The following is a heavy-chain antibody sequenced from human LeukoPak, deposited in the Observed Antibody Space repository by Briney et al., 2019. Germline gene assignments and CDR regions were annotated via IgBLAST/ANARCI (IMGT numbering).Heavy chain of an antibody. CDR3: ARANILTGYYHFDY. CDR2: IYYSGST. V-gene: IGHV4-30-4*01. J-gene: IGHJ4*02. D-gene: IGHD3-9*01. Sequence: SQTLSLTCTVSGGSISSGDYYWSWIRQPPGTGLEWIGYIYYSGSTYYNPSLKSRVTISVDTSKNQFSLKLSSVTAADTAVYYCARANILTGYYHFDYWGQGTLVTVSS. CDR1: GGSISSGDYY.